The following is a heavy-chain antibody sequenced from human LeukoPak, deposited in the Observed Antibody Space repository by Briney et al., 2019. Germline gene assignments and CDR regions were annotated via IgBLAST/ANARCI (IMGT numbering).Heavy chain of an antibody. Sequence: ASVKVSCKASGYTFTSYDINWARQAPGQGLEWMGWISAYNGNTNYAQKLQGRVTMTTDTSASTAYMELRSLRSDDTAVYYCARDYYDSSGYYDDAFDIWGQGTMVTVSS. CDR2: ISAYNGNT. J-gene: IGHJ3*02. D-gene: IGHD3-22*01. CDR3: ARDYYDSSGYYDDAFDI. V-gene: IGHV1-18*01. CDR1: GYTFTSYD.